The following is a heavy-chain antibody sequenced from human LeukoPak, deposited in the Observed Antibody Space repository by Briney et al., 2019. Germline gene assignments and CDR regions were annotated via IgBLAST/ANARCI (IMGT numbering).Heavy chain of an antibody. CDR1: GGTFSSYA. Sequence: GTSVKVSCKASGGTFSSYAISWVRQAPGQGLEWMGGIIPIFGTANYAQKFQGRVTITADESTSTAYMELSSLRSEDTAVYYCARDRFVGDYVWGSYRLYLYYFDYWGQGTLVTVSS. J-gene: IGHJ4*02. CDR2: IIPIFGTA. CDR3: ARDRFVGDYVWGSYRLYLYYFDY. D-gene: IGHD3-16*02. V-gene: IGHV1-69*13.